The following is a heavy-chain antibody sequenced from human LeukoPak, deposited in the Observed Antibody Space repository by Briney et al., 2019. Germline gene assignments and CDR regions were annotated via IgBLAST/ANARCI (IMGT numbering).Heavy chain of an antibody. Sequence: NSSETLSLTCTLSGGSISTYYRSWMRQPPGKGLEWIGYIYYSGSSGYNPSLKSRGTISVDTSKNQFSLKLSSVTAADTAVYYCARGSITVVPAFDIWGQGTMVTVSS. CDR3: ARGSITVVPAFDI. D-gene: IGHD3-3*01. CDR1: GGSISTYY. CDR2: IYYSGSS. J-gene: IGHJ3*02. V-gene: IGHV4-59*12.